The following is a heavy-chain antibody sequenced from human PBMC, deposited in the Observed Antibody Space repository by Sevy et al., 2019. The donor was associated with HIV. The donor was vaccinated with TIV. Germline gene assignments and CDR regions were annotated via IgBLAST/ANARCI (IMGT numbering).Heavy chain of an antibody. D-gene: IGHD3-10*01. J-gene: IGHJ5*01. CDR1: GYSFTTYW. Sequence: GESLKISCKGSGYSFTTYWIGWVRQMPGKGLEWLGFIFPGDSDTRYSPSFQGQVTISADKSITTAYLQWNSLKASDTAMYYCARLRNYYGSGRDWLDSWGQGTQVTVSS. CDR3: ARLRNYYGSGRDWLDS. CDR2: IFPGDSDT. V-gene: IGHV5-51*01.